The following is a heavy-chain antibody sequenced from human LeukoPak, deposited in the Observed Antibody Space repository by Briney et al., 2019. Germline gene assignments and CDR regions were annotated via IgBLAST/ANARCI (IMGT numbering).Heavy chain of an antibody. CDR1: GGSFSGYY. CDR3: ARGYSYGPIYF. CDR2: INHSGST. D-gene: IGHD5-18*01. Sequence: KPSETLSLTCAVYGGSFSGYYWSWIRQPPGKGLEWIGEINHSGSTNYNPSLKSRVSISVDTSKNQFYLNLSSVTAADTAVYFCARGYSYGPIYFWGQGTLVIVSS. J-gene: IGHJ4*02. V-gene: IGHV4-34*01.